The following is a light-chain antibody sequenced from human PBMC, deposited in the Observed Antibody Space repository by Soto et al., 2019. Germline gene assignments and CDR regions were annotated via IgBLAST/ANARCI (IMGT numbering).Light chain of an antibody. CDR3: HQYGSSPFT. J-gene: IGKJ3*01. Sequence: EVVLTQSPATLSLSPGERATLSCRANQSVSANYLAWYQQKPGQAPRLLIYGASSRATAIPDRFSGSGSGTDFTLTISRLEPKDFAVFYCHQYGSSPFTFGPGTKVDIK. CDR2: GAS. V-gene: IGKV3-20*01. CDR1: QSVSANY.